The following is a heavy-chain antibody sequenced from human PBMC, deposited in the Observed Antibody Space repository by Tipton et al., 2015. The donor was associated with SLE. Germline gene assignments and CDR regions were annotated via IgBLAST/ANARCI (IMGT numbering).Heavy chain of an antibody. CDR3: ARDLGSLWSRYGLDI. Sequence: TLSLTCTVSGGSISSSYYWGWIRQSPGKGLEWIGSISYTGSTYYNPSLKSRVTISVDMSKNQFSLKLTSVTAADTAVYYCARDLGSLWSRYGLDIWGQGTTVTVSS. D-gene: IGHD2-21*01. V-gene: IGHV4-39*07. CDR1: GGSISSSYY. CDR2: ISYTGST. J-gene: IGHJ6*02.